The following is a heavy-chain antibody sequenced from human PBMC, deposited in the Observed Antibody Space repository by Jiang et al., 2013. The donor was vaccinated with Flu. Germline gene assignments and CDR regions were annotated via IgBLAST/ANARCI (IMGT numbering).Heavy chain of an antibody. CDR2: INPKSGST. J-gene: IGHJ4*02. Sequence: VQLVESGAEVKMPGASVKVSCKTSGYTFTDYYFHWMRQAPGQGLEWLGWINPKSGSTDFALKFKGRVTMTGDTSISTAYMELKRLTSDDTAVYYCTRGGALVGHTSCVDCYPWGYWGQGTLVTVSS. D-gene: IGHD2-21*02. CDR3: TRGGALVGHTSCVDCYPWGY. V-gene: IGHV1-2*02. CDR1: GYTFTDYY.